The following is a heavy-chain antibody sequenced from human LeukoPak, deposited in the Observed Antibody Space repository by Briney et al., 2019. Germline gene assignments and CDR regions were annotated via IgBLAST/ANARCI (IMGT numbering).Heavy chain of an antibody. V-gene: IGHV1-46*01. J-gene: IGHJ4*02. CDR1: GDTFTSYY. CDR2: INPSGDST. CDR3: ARQPQGSSGWLDY. D-gene: IGHD6-19*01. Sequence: GASVKVSCKASGDTFTSYYMHWVRQAPGQGLEWMGIINPSGDSTSYAQKFQGRVTMTRDTSKNQFSLKLSSVTAADTAIYYCARQPQGSSGWLDYWGQGTLVTVSS.